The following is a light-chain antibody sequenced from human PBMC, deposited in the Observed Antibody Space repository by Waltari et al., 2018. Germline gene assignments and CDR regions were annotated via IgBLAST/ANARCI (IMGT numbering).Light chain of an antibody. CDR1: SVHSSYA. CDR2: FSSDGSH. CDR3: QTWTTGIRV. Sequence: LVLTPSPSASASLGASVTLTCTLTSVHSSYASAWPQQQPEKGPRYLMKFSSDGSHTKGDGIPDRFSGSSSGAERYLTISSLQSEDEADYYCQTWTTGIRVFGGGTKLTVL. V-gene: IGLV4-69*01. J-gene: IGLJ3*02.